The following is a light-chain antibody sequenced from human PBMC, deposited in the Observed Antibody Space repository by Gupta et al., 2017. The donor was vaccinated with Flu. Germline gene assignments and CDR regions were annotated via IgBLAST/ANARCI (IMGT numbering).Light chain of an antibody. CDR3: NSRDSSGNHYV. V-gene: IGLV3-19*01. Sequence: SSALTQDPAVSVAFGQTVRITCQGDRLRSYYASWYQQKPGQAPVLVIYGKNNRPSGIPERFSGSSSGNTATLTITGAQAEDEADYYCNSRDSSGNHYVFGTGTKVTVL. CDR1: RLRSYY. CDR2: GKN. J-gene: IGLJ1*01.